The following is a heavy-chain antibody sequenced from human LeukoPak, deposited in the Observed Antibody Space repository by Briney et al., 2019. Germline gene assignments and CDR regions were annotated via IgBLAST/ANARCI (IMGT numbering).Heavy chain of an antibody. V-gene: IGHV5-51*01. CDR3: ARHTAARPYYYYYYMDV. CDR2: IYPDDSET. Sequence: GESLKISCKGSGYNFTIFWIGWVRQMPGKGLEWMGIIYPDDSETRYSPSFQGQVTISVDKSSSTAYLQWSSLKASDTAMYYCARHTAARPYYYYYYMDVWGKGTTVTVSS. J-gene: IGHJ6*03. D-gene: IGHD6-6*01. CDR1: GYNFTIFW.